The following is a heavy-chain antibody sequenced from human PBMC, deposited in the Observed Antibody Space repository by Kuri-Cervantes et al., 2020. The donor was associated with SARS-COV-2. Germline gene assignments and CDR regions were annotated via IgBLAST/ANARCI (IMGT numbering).Heavy chain of an antibody. V-gene: IGHV1-24*01. D-gene: IGHD6-19*01. CDR1: GYTLTELS. CDR2: FDPEDGET. Sequence: ASMKVSCKVSGYTLTELSMHWVRQAPGKGLEWMGGFDPEDGETIYAQKFQGRVTMTEDTSTDTAYMELSSLTSDDTAVYFCATGKANIAVAGPGSISSFDYWGQGTLVTVSS. J-gene: IGHJ4*02. CDR3: ATGKANIAVAGPGSISSFDY.